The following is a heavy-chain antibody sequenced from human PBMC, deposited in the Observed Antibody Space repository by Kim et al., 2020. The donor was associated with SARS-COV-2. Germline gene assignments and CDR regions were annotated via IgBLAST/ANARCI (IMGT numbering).Heavy chain of an antibody. CDR3: AKERFNYFWSGSPLDP. J-gene: IGHJ5*02. CDR1: GYTSTRYT. CDR2: IDAGNGNT. V-gene: IGHV1-3*01. Sequence: ASVKVSCKTSGYTSTRYTIHWVRQAPGQGPEWMGWIDAGNGNTKYSQKFEGRVTFTRDTSTDMAYLDLSGLRSEDTAVYYCAKERFNYFWSGSPLDPWRQ. D-gene: IGHD3-3*01.